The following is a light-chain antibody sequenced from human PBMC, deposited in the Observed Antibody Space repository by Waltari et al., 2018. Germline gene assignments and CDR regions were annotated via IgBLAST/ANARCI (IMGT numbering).Light chain of an antibody. V-gene: IGLV4-69*01. CDR2: VNSDGSH. Sequence: QLVLTQSPSASASLGASVKLTCTLSSGHSSNVIAWLQQQPEKGPRYFTKVNSDGSHNKGDEIPDRFSGSSSGAERYLTISSLQSEDEADYYCQTGGHGTWVFGGGTKLTVL. CDR1: SGHSSNV. J-gene: IGLJ3*02. CDR3: QTGGHGTWV.